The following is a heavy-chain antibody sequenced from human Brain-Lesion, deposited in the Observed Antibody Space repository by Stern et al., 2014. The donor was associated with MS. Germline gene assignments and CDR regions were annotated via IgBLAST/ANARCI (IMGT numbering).Heavy chain of an antibody. V-gene: IGHV4-61*02. D-gene: IGHD2-2*01. CDR3: ARGRVVPGFQYYATDV. CDR1: GGSISSGGYY. J-gene: IGHJ6*02. CDR2: IFNSSST. Sequence: VQLVESGPGLVKPSQTLSLSCTVSGGSISSGGYYWSWIRQPAGKGLEWIGRIFNSSSTIYTPSPKSRVTISIDTSKNQFSLRLNPMTAADTAVYYCARGRVVPGFQYYATDVWGQGTTVIVSS.